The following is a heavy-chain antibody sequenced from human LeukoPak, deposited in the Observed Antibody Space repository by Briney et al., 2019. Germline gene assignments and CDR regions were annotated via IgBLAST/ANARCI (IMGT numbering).Heavy chain of an antibody. CDR2: IYYSGST. CDR1: GGSISSSSYY. J-gene: IGHJ4*02. D-gene: IGHD3-10*01. Sequence: PSETLSLTCTVSGGSISSSSYYWGWIRQPPGKGLEWIGSIYYSGSTYYNPSLKSRVTISVDTSKNQFSLKLSSVTAADTAVYYCARDYGQVLYYYGSGRPVWGQGTLVTVSS. CDR3: ARDYGQVLYYYGSGRPV. V-gene: IGHV4-39*07.